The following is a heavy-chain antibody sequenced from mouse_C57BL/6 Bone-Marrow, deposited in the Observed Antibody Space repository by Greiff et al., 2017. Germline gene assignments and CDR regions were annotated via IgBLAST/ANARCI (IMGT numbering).Heavy chain of an antibody. V-gene: IGHV14-4*01. CDR2: IDPENGDT. D-gene: IGHD2-5*01. J-gene: IGHJ2*01. CDR3: TTGYYSNYVLFDY. Sequence: VQLQQSGAELVRPGASVKLSCTASGFNIKDDYMHWVKQRPEQGLEWIGWIDPENGDTEYASKFQGKATITADTSSNTAYLQLSSLTSEHTAVYNCTTGYYSNYVLFDYWGQGTTLTVSS. CDR1: GFNIKDDY.